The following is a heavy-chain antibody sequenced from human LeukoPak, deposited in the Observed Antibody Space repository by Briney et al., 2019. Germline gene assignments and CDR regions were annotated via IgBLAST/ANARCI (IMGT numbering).Heavy chain of an antibody. CDR1: GFTFETYS. CDR3: ARVRFPADC. CDR2: IKHDGREK. D-gene: IGHD2-2*01. Sequence: GGSLRLSCVASGFTFETYSMSWVRQAPGKGLEWLANIKHDGREKYYVDSAKGRFTISRDNAKASVDLHMNSLRVEDTAIYYCARVRFPADCWGQGTLVTVSS. V-gene: IGHV3-7*01. J-gene: IGHJ4*02.